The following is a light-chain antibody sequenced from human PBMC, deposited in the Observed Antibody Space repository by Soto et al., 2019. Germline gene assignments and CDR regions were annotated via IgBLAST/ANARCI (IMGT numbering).Light chain of an antibody. CDR2: EVS. Sequence: QSVLTQPPSASGSPGQSVTISCTGTSSDVGGYNYVSWYQQHPGKAPKLMIYEVSKRPSGVPDRFSGSKSGNTASLTVSGLQAEDEADYYCSSYTSSSTLDIFGGGTKVTVL. CDR1: SSDVGGYNY. CDR3: SSYTSSSTLDI. J-gene: IGLJ2*01. V-gene: IGLV2-8*01.